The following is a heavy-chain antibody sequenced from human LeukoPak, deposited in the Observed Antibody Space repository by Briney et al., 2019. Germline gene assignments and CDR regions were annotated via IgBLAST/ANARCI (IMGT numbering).Heavy chain of an antibody. V-gene: IGHV3-23*01. D-gene: IGHD5-24*01. CDR3: ARVRDGYKPYDAFDI. Sequence: GGSLRLSCAASGFTFSSYGMSWVRQAPGKGLEWVSAISGSGGSTYYADSVKGRFTISRDNSKNTLYLQMNSLRAEDTAVYYCARVRDGYKPYDAFDIWGQGTMVTVSS. J-gene: IGHJ3*02. CDR1: GFTFSSYG. CDR2: ISGSGGST.